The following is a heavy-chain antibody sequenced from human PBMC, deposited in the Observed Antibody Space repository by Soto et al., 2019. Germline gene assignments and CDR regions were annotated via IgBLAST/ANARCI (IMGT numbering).Heavy chain of an antibody. V-gene: IGHV3-33*01. CDR1: GFTFSTYG. J-gene: IGHJ4*02. D-gene: IGHD2-2*01. Sequence: XGSLILSCSAAGFTFSTYGMHWVRQAPGKGLDWVAVMWYDGTNEKYADSVKGRFTISRDNSKSTLSLQMNSLRAEDTGVYYCARTDCSSSTCPSDLVGATTMDYWGQGTPVTVSS. CDR2: MWYDGTNE. CDR3: ARTDCSSSTCPSDLVGATTMDY.